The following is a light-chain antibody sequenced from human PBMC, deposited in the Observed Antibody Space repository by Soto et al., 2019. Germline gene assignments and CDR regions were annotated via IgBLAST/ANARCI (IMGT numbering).Light chain of an antibody. J-gene: IGKJ4*01. Sequence: EMVLTQSPATLSLSPGDVATLSCRASQSVSNDLAWYQQKPGQAPRLLIYDVSNMATGIPARFSGSGSGTDFTLTISSLEPEDLAVYFCQQRYSWPPLSFGGGTKVEIK. CDR2: DVS. V-gene: IGKV3-11*01. CDR3: QQRYSWPPLS. CDR1: QSVSND.